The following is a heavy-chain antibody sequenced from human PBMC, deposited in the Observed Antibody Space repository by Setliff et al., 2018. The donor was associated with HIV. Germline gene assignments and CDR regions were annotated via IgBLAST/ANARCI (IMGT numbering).Heavy chain of an antibody. D-gene: IGHD2-8*02. CDR2: IFDSENN. J-gene: IGHJ2*01. CDR1: GGSISNSRYY. CDR3: ARNPPRFHYISTDSSPVNSWYFDL. V-gene: IGHV4-61*05. Sequence: PSETLSLTCTVSGGSISNSRYYWNWIRQPPGKGLEWIGNIFDSENNNYNPSLKSRVSMSVDTSKNQFSLKLSSVTAADTAVYYCARNPPRFHYISTDSSPVNSWYFDLWGRGTLVTVSS.